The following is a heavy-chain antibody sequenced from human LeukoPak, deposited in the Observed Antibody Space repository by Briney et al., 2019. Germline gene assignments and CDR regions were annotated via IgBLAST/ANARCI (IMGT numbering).Heavy chain of an antibody. Sequence: GGSLRLSCAASGFTFSSSWMTWVRQAPGKGLEWVANINEDGSVKNYVVSVKGRFTISRDNAKNSLFLQMNSLRVEDTAVYYCARDKAYNRFDHWGQGTLVTVSS. V-gene: IGHV3-7*04. CDR1: GFTFSSSW. CDR2: INEDGSVK. J-gene: IGHJ5*02. CDR3: ARDKAYNRFDH. D-gene: IGHD1-1*01.